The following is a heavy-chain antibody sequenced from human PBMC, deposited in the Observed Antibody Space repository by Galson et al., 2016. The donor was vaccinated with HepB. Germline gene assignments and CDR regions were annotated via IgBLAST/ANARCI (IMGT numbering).Heavy chain of an antibody. V-gene: IGHV2-5*01. CDR3: ASYLGPDWYFDL. CDR2: IYWNDDK. Sequence: PALVKPTQTLTLTCTFSGFSISTSGMGVGWIRQPPGKALDWLAVIYWNDDKRYSPSLKSRLTITKDTSKNQVVLTMTNMDPVDTATYYCASYLGPDWYFDLWGRGTLVSVSS. J-gene: IGHJ2*01. CDR1: GFSISTSGMG. D-gene: IGHD7-27*01.